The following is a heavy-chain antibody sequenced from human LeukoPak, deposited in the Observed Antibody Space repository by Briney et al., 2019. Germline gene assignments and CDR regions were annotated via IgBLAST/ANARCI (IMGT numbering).Heavy chain of an antibody. CDR1: GGSISSGGYY. V-gene: IGHV4-31*03. CDR2: IYYSGST. Sequence: TSETLSLTCTVSGGSISSGGYYWSWIRQHPGKGLEWIGYIYYSGSTYYNPSLKSRATISVDTSKNQFSLKLSSVTAADTAVYYCARDSYGSGSQNYYYGMDVWGQGTTVTVSS. J-gene: IGHJ6*02. CDR3: ARDSYGSGSQNYYYGMDV. D-gene: IGHD3-10*01.